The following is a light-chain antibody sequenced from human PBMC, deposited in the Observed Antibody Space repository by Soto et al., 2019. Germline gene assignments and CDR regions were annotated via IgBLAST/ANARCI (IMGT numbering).Light chain of an antibody. Sequence: QSALTQPPSASGSPGQSVTISCTGTSSYVGVYNYVSWYQQHPGKAPKLMIFEVSKRPSGVPDRFSGSKSGNTASLTVYGLQAEDEADYYCSSYAGNNNKMVFGGGTKLTVL. V-gene: IGLV2-8*01. CDR1: SSYVGVYNY. CDR3: SSYAGNNNKMV. CDR2: EVS. J-gene: IGLJ2*01.